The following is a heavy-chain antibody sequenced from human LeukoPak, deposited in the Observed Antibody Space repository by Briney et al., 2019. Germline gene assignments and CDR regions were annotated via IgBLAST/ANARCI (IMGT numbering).Heavy chain of an antibody. CDR2: IYYSGST. V-gene: IGHV4-39*01. Sequence: SETLSLTXTVSGGSISSSSYHWGWIRQPPGKGLEWIGSIYYSGSTYYNPSLKSRVTISVDTSKNQFSLKLSSVTAADTAVYYCASPTIAAAGEYFQHWGQGTLVTVSS. CDR1: GGSISSSSYH. J-gene: IGHJ1*01. D-gene: IGHD6-13*01. CDR3: ASPTIAAAGEYFQH.